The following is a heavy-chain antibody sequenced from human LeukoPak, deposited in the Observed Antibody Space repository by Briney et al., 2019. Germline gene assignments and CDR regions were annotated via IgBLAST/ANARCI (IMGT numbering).Heavy chain of an antibody. D-gene: IGHD2-2*02. Sequence: GGSLRLSCAASGFTVSSYWMHWVRQAPGEGLVWVLRINSDGSSTSYADSVKGRFTISRENDQNTLYLQKNSLRAEDTAVYYCARDLRLGYCSSTSCYTGYMDVWGKGTTVTVSS. J-gene: IGHJ6*03. V-gene: IGHV3-74*01. CDR1: GFTVSSYW. CDR2: INSDGSST. CDR3: ARDLRLGYCSSTSCYTGYMDV.